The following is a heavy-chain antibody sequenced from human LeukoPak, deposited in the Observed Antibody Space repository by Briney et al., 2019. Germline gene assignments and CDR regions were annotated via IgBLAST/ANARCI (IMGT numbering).Heavy chain of an antibody. CDR3: ARDAGYGYWVVDY. CDR1: GFSFSTYW. V-gene: IGHV3-7*01. J-gene: IGHJ4*02. D-gene: IGHD5-18*01. CDR2: MKPDGTEK. Sequence: TGGSLRLSCVGSGFSFSTYWINWVRQAPGEGLEWVAHMKPDGTEKYYLDSVKGRFTISRDDAKHSLYLQMNNLRPEDTAVYYCARDAGYGYWVVDYWGQGTLVTVSS.